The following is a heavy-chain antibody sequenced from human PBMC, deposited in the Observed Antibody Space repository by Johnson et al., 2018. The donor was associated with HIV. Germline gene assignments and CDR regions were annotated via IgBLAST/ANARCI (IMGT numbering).Heavy chain of an antibody. D-gene: IGHD3-3*02. Sequence: VQLVESGGGLVQPGGSLRLSCAASGFTFSSFWMTWVRQAPGNGLEWVANINVDGSERYYVDSVKGRFTVSRDNARNSVFLQLNNLRVEDTAVYFCARPHLIFPKNPFDFWGQGTLVTVSS. CDR3: ARPHLIFPKNPFDF. J-gene: IGHJ3*01. CDR2: INVDGSER. V-gene: IGHV3-7*01. CDR1: GFTFSSFW.